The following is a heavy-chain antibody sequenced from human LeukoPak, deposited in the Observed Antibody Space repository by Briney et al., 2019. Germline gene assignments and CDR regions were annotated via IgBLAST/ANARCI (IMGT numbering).Heavy chain of an antibody. V-gene: IGHV1-69*13. D-gene: IGHD5-24*01. Sequence: SVKVSCKASGATFSRSAVAWVRQAPGQGLEWMGGTIPIFGTPNYPQKFQGRVTIAADESTNTAYMELTNLSSDDTAVYFCARPTDGYNYGPLEYWGRGTPVTVSS. CDR3: ARPTDGYNYGPLEY. J-gene: IGHJ4*02. CDR1: GATFSRSA. CDR2: TIPIFGTP.